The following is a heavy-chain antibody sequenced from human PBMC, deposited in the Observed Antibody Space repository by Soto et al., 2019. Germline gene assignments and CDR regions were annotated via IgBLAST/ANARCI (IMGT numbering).Heavy chain of an antibody. CDR1: GFTVSSNY. V-gene: IGHV3-53*01. J-gene: IGHJ6*02. D-gene: IGHD1-26*01. CDR2: IDSGGST. Sequence: EVQLVESGGGLIQPGGSLRLYCAASGFTVSSNYMSWVRQAPGKGLEWVSVIDSGGSTYYADSVKGRFTISRHNSKNTLYLQMTSLRAEETAVYYCASDVCRRMGPNGMELRVQGTPVTVSS. CDR3: ASDVCRRMGPNGMEL.